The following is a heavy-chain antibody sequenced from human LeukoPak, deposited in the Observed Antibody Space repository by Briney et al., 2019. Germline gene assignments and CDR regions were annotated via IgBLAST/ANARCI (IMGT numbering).Heavy chain of an antibody. D-gene: IGHD3-16*01. Sequence: PSETLSLTCTVSSASITTTSYWWGWIRQPPGKGLEWVGSIFYTGDTHYNPSLRSRVALSVDTSTNEFSLKLSSVTAEDTAIYYCARQRGLGLWYFDYWGRGTLVTVSS. CDR2: IFYTGDT. CDR3: ARQRGLGLWYFDY. V-gene: IGHV4-39*01. CDR1: SASITTTSYW. J-gene: IGHJ4*02.